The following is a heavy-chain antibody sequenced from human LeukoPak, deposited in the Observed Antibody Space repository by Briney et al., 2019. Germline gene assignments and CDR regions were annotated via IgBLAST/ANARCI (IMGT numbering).Heavy chain of an antibody. Sequence: PSETLSLTCTVSGGSIGSGGYYWSWIRQHPGKGLEWIGYIYYSGSTYYNPSLKSRVTISVDTSKNQFSLKLSSVTAADTAVYYCAGAGYSYGLGIFDYWGQGTLVTVSS. CDR2: IYYSGST. J-gene: IGHJ4*02. D-gene: IGHD5-18*01. V-gene: IGHV4-31*03. CDR1: GGSIGSGGYY. CDR3: AGAGYSYGLGIFDY.